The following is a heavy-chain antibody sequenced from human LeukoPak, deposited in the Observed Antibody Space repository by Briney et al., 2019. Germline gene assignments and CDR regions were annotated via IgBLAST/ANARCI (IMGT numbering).Heavy chain of an antibody. CDR3: ARGPLTMMYYFDY. CDR1: GFTFNTYT. V-gene: IGHV3-48*01. J-gene: IGHJ4*02. Sequence: GGSLRLSCAASGFTFNTYTMNWVRQAPGKGLEWVSYISGSSGIIDYADSVRGRFTISRDNSKNTLYLQMNSLRAEDTAVYYCARGPLTMMYYFDYWGQGTLVTVSS. CDR2: ISGSSGII. D-gene: IGHD3-22*01.